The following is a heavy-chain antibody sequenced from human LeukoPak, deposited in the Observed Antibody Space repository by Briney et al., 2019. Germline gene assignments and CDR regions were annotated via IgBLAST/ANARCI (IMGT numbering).Heavy chain of an antibody. D-gene: IGHD3-22*01. CDR2: IYPGDSDT. V-gene: IGHV5-51*01. CDR1: GYSFTSYW. CDR3: ARGYYDSSGYVGDQAFDY. J-gene: IGHJ4*02. Sequence: GESPKISCKGSGYSFTSYWIGWVRQMPGKGLEWMGIIYPGDSDTRYSPSFQGQVTISADKSISTAYLQWSSLKASDTAMYYCARGYYDSSGYVGDQAFDYWGQGTLVTVSS.